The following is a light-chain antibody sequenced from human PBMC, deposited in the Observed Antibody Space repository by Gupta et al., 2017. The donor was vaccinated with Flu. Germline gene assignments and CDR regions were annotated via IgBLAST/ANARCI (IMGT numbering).Light chain of an antibody. Sequence: PASLWLSPGERATPSCRASQRVTSYLAWYQQKPGQPPRPLIFDASKRAPGVPARFNGSGSETDFTLTISSLEPQDSAVYYCQQRSAWAISFGQGTRLEI. CDR3: QQRSAWAIS. J-gene: IGKJ5*01. V-gene: IGKV3-11*01. CDR2: DAS. CDR1: QRVTSY.